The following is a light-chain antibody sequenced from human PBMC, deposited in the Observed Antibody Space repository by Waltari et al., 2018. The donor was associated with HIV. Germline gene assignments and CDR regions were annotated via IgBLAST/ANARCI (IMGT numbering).Light chain of an antibody. Sequence: QSVLTQPPSASGTPGQRVTISCSGSRSNIGNNDVYWFQQLPGTAPKLLIDRNNQRPSGGPDRFTGSKSGTSVSLAISGLRSEDEADYYCDAWDDSLSGRVFGGGTKLTVL. V-gene: IGLV1-47*01. CDR2: RNN. J-gene: IGLJ3*02. CDR1: RSNIGNND. CDR3: DAWDDSLSGRV.